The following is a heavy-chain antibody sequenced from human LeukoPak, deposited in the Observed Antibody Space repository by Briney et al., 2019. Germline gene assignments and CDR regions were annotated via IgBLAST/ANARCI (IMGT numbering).Heavy chain of an antibody. CDR3: AREVVVAATRYMDV. CDR2: ISSSGATR. J-gene: IGHJ6*03. V-gene: IGHV3-48*03. D-gene: IGHD2-15*01. Sequence: GGSLRLSCAASGFTFSSYEMNWVRQAPGKGLEWVSYISSSGATRYYANSVKGRFTMSRDNAKNSLYLLLNSLRAEDTAVYYCAREVVVAATRYMDVWGKGTTVAISS. CDR1: GFTFSSYE.